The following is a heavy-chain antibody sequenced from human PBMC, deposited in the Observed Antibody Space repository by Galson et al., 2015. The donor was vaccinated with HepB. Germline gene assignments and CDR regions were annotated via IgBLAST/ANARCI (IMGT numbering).Heavy chain of an antibody. CDR1: GFTFSSYA. V-gene: IGHV3-30-3*01. CDR3: ARDHRGWLRDSNAFDI. J-gene: IGHJ3*02. Sequence: SLRLSCAASGFTFSSYAMHWVRQAPGKGLEWVAVISYDGSNKYYADSVKGRFTISRDNSKNTLYLQMNSLRAEDTAVYYCARDHRGWLRDSNAFDIWGQGTMVTVSS. CDR2: ISYDGSNK. D-gene: IGHD5-12*01.